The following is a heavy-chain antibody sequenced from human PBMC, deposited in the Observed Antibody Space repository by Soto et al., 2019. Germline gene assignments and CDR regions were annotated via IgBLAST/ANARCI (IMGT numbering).Heavy chain of an antibody. D-gene: IGHD5-12*01. Sequence: ASVKVSCKASGYTFTSYGISWVRQAPGQGLEWMGWISAYNGNTNYEQKLQGRVTMTTDTSTSTAYMELRSLRPDDTAVYYCAREGGSGYDFNSDFDYYYGMDVWGQGTTVTVSS. CDR2: ISAYNGNT. CDR1: GYTFTSYG. J-gene: IGHJ6*02. V-gene: IGHV1-18*01. CDR3: AREGGSGYDFNSDFDYYYGMDV.